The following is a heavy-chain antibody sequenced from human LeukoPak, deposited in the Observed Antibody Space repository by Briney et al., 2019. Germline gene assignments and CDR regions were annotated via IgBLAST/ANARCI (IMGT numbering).Heavy chain of an antibody. J-gene: IGHJ4*02. CDR3: ARGDQGYDS. Sequence: SQTLSLTCAISGDSFSSNSAWNWIRQSPSRGLEWLGRTYYRSKWNNNYAASVKSRIIINPDTSKNQFSLQLDSVTPEDTAVYYCARGDQGYDSWGQGTLVTVSS. CDR1: GDSFSSNSA. CDR2: TYYRSKWNN. V-gene: IGHV6-1*01. D-gene: IGHD5-12*01.